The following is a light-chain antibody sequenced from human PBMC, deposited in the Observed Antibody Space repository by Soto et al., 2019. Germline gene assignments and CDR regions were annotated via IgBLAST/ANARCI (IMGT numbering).Light chain of an antibody. CDR1: QNIWRL. V-gene: IGKV1-12*01. CDR3: EQAGSFPIT. J-gene: IGKJ5*01. Sequence: DIQMTQSPSSVSASVGDRVTITCRASQNIWRLLAWYQQKPGKAPELLICDASSLQSGVPPRFSGSGSGTDFTLTISSLQPEDFATYYCEQAGSFPITFGQGTRLEIK. CDR2: DAS.